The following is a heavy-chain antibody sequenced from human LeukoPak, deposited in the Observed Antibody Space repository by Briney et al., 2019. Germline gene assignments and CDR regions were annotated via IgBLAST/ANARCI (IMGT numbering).Heavy chain of an antibody. J-gene: IGHJ4*02. D-gene: IGHD6-6*01. CDR2: IYAGGST. CDR3: ARGIAAFFDY. Sequence: PGGSLRLSCAASGFTVSSNYMSWVRQAPGKGLEWVSVIYAGGSTYYADSVKGRFTISRDNSKHTLYLQMNSLRAEDTAVYYCARGIAAFFDYWGQGTLVTVSS. CDR1: GFTVSSNY. V-gene: IGHV3-66*01.